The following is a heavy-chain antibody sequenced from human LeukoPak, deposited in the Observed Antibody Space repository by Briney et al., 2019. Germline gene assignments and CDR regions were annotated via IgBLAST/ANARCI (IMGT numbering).Heavy chain of an antibody. CDR3: ARGDSYGYSPFDY. Sequence: SETLSLTCTVSGGSISSSSYYWGWIRQPPGKGLEWIGSIYYSGSTYYNPSLKSRVTISVDTSKNQFSLKLSSVTAADTAVYYCARGDSYGYSPFDYWGQGTLVTVSS. CDR2: IYYSGST. J-gene: IGHJ4*02. V-gene: IGHV4-39*01. D-gene: IGHD5-18*01. CDR1: GGSISSSSYY.